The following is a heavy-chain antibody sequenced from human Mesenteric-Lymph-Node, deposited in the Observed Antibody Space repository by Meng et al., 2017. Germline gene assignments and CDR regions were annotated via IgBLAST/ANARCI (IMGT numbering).Heavy chain of an antibody. CDR1: GGTFSSYT. Sequence: SVKVSCKASGGTFSSYTISWVRQAPGQGLEWMGRIIPILGIANYAQKFQGRVTITADKSTSTAYMELSSLRSDDTAVYYCARYTGYSSGWYGEENYFDYWGQGTLVTVSS. D-gene: IGHD6-19*01. CDR2: IIPILGIA. V-gene: IGHV1-69*02. J-gene: IGHJ4*02. CDR3: ARYTGYSSGWYGEENYFDY.